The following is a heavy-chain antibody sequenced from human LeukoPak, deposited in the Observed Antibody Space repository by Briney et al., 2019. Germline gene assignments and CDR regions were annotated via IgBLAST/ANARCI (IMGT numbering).Heavy chain of an antibody. Sequence: SVKVSCKASGGTFSSYAISWVRQAPGQGLEWMGGIIPIFGTANYAQKFQGRVTITTDESTSTAYMELSRLRSEDTAVYYCARGGGSGSYYWFDPWGQGTLVTVSS. CDR2: IIPIFGTA. CDR3: ARGGGSGSYYWFDP. CDR1: GGTFSSYA. D-gene: IGHD1-26*01. V-gene: IGHV1-69*05. J-gene: IGHJ5*02.